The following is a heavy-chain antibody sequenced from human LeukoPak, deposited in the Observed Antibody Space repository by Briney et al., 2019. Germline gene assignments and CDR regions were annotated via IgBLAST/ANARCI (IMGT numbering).Heavy chain of an antibody. CDR2: IIPIFGTA. Sequence: EASVKVSCKASGGTFSSYAISWVRQAPGQGLEWMGGIIPIFGTANYAQKFQGRVTITTDESTSTAYMELSSLRSEDTAVYYCARAVGNLDIVADYWGQGTLVTVSS. J-gene: IGHJ4*02. V-gene: IGHV1-69*05. CDR3: ARAVGNLDIVADY. D-gene: IGHD5-12*01. CDR1: GGTFSSYA.